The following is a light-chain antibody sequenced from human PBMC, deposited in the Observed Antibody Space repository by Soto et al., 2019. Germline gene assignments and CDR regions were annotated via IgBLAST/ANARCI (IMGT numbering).Light chain of an antibody. CDR2: GAT. CDR1: QYVGPN. J-gene: IGKJ3*01. V-gene: IGKV3-15*01. Sequence: EIVMTQSPATLSVSPGERATLSCRASQYVGPNVDWYQQKPGQAPRLLIYGATTRVTGIAARFSGSGSGTDFTLTISSLQSEDSAAYYCQHGRAFGPGTKVDIK. CDR3: QHGRA.